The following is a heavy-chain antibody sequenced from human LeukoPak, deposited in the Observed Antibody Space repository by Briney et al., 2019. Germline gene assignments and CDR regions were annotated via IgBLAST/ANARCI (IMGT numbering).Heavy chain of an antibody. J-gene: IGHJ5*02. CDR2: IYYSGST. Sequence: PSETLSLTCTVSGGSISSGDYYWSWIRQHPGKGLEWIGYIYYSGSTYYNPSLKSRVTISVDTSKNQFSLKLSSVTAADTAVYYCARGADSSGYNWFDPWGQGTLVTVSS. CDR3: ARGADSSGYNWFDP. V-gene: IGHV4-31*03. CDR1: GGSISSGDYY. D-gene: IGHD3-22*01.